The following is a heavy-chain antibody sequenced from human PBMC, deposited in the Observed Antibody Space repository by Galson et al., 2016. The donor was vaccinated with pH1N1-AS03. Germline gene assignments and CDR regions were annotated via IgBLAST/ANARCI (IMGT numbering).Heavy chain of an antibody. CDR2: VSARGTT. CDR3: ARDRRDCSGGSCSQDGWFDP. Sequence: LSLTCRVSGASVSHYASYWGWIRQAPGKGLEWIATVSARGTTYHNPSLDSRLTISLDTSKNHFSLTLTSVTAADTAMYYCARDRRDCSGGSCSQDGWFDPWGQGTLVVGSS. CDR1: GASVSHYASY. J-gene: IGHJ5*02. V-gene: IGHV4-39*07. D-gene: IGHD2-15*01.